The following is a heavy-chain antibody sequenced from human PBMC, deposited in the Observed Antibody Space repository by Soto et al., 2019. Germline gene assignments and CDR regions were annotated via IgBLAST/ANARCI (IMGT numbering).Heavy chain of an antibody. CDR3: ARDTRGRGYDY. V-gene: IGHV4-31*03. J-gene: IGHJ4*02. CDR1: GGSISSGGYY. D-gene: IGHD1-26*01. Sequence: SETLSPTCTVSGGSISSGGYYWSWIRQHPGKGLEWIGYIYYSGSTYYNPSLKSRVTISVDTSKNQFSLKLSSVTAADTAVYYCARDTRGRGYDYWGQGTLVTVSS. CDR2: IYYSGST.